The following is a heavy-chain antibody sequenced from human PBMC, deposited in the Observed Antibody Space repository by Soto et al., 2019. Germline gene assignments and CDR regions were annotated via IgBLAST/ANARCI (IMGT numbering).Heavy chain of an antibody. CDR1: GGSFSGYY. Sequence: SETLSLTCAVYGGSFSGYYWSWIRQPPGKGLEWIGEINHSGSTNYNPSLKSRVTISVDTSKNQFSLKLSSVTAADTAVYYCARCSSYYYYYGMDVWGQGTTVTVSS. CDR2: INHSGST. J-gene: IGHJ6*02. CDR3: ARCSSYYYYYGMDV. V-gene: IGHV4-34*01. D-gene: IGHD6-6*01.